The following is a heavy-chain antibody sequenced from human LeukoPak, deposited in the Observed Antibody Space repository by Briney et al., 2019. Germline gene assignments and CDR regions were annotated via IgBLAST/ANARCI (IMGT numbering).Heavy chain of an antibody. D-gene: IGHD4-23*01. J-gene: IGHJ5*02. CDR3: AKDSHYGGGNWFDP. Sequence: PGGSLRLSCAASGFTFSSYGMHWVRQAPRKGLEWVAVIWYDGSNKYYADSVKGRFTISRDNSKNTLYLQMNSLRAEDTAVYYCAKDSHYGGGNWFDPWGQGTLVTVSS. CDR2: IWYDGSNK. CDR1: GFTFSSYG. V-gene: IGHV3-33*06.